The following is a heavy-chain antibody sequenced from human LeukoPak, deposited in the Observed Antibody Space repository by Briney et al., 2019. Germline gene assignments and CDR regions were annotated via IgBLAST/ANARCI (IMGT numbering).Heavy chain of an antibody. Sequence: PSETLSLTCTVSGGSISSYYWSWIRQPPGKGLEWIGYIYYSGSTNYNPSLKSRVTISVDTSKNQFSLKLSSVTAADTAVYYCARGGGLRYFDWLLNYWGQGTLVTVPS. J-gene: IGHJ4*02. V-gene: IGHV4-59*01. CDR3: ARGGGLRYFDWLLNY. CDR2: IYYSGST. CDR1: GGSISSYY. D-gene: IGHD3-9*01.